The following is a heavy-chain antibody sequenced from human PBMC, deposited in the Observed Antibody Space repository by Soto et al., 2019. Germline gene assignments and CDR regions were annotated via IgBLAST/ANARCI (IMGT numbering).Heavy chain of an antibody. CDR2: ISGSGGST. V-gene: IGHV3-23*01. CDR1: GFTFSSYA. Sequence: SLRLSCAASGFTFSSYAMSWVRQAPGKGLEWVSAISGSGGSTYYGDSVKGRFTISRDNSKNTLYLQMNSLRAEDTAVYYCAKRKTRLPSGIAARHHGMDVWGQGTTVTVSS. CDR3: AKRKTRLPSGIAARHHGMDV. J-gene: IGHJ6*02. D-gene: IGHD6-6*01.